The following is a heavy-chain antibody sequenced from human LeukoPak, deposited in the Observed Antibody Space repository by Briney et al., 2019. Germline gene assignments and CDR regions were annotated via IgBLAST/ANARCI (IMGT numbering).Heavy chain of an antibody. CDR2: ISDNGGST. Sequence: PGGSLRLSCSASGFILRSHAMHWVRQAPGKGLEYVSRISDNGGSTYYADSVKGRFTISRDNSKNTLYLQMSSLRAVDTAVYYCARGKASGGYSGYGLDAFDIWGQGTMVTVSS. J-gene: IGHJ3*02. CDR1: GFILRSHA. CDR3: ARGKASGGYSGYGLDAFDI. D-gene: IGHD5-12*01. V-gene: IGHV3-64D*06.